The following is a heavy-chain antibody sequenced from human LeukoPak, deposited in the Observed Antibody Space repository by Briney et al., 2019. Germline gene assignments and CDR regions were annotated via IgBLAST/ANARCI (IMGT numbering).Heavy chain of an antibody. V-gene: IGHV4-34*01. CDR2: INHSGST. CDR1: GGSFIGYY. D-gene: IGHD6-6*01. Sequence: SETLSLTCAVYGGSFIGYYWSWIRQPPGKGLEWIGEINHSGSTNYNPSLKSRVTISVDTSKNQFSLKLSSVTAADTAVSYCARVYRSSSGSYYYYYYMDVWGKGTTVTVSS. J-gene: IGHJ6*03. CDR3: ARVYRSSSGSYYYYYYMDV.